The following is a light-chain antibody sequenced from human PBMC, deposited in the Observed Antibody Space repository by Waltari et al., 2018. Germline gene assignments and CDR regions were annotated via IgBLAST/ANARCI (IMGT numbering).Light chain of an antibody. CDR1: KLVNRF. J-gene: IGLJ3*02. CDR2: QDK. Sequence: YELTQPPAVSVSPGQTATITCSGDKLVNRFVSWYQQKAGQSPILVLYQDKKRPSGIPERFSGSNSGNTAALTISGTQAVDEGDYYCQAWDSRVGVFGGGTRLTVL. V-gene: IGLV3-1*01. CDR3: QAWDSRVGV.